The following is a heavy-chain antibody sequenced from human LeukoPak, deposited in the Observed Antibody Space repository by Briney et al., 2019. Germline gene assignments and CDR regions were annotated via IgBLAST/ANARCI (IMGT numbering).Heavy chain of an antibody. CDR1: GFTFSSYW. CDR2: INSDGSST. D-gene: IGHD2-15*01. J-gene: IGHJ4*02. CDR3: AKIIVVVVAATPDY. V-gene: IGHV3-74*01. Sequence: GGSLRLSCAASGFTFSSYWMHWVRQAPGKGLVWVSRINSDGSSTSYADSVKGRFTISRDNAKNTLYLQMNSLRAEDTAVYYCAKIIVVVVAATPDYWGPGTLVTVSS.